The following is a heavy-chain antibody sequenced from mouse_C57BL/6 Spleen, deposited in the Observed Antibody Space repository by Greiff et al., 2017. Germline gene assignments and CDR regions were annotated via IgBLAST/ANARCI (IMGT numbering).Heavy chain of an antibody. V-gene: IGHV1-12*01. J-gene: IGHJ2*01. CDR1: GYTFTSYG. Sequence: LQESGAGLVRPGASVKLSCAASGYTFTSYGMHWVQQTPRQGLEWIGDIYPGSGNTYYTETLKGKSTLTVDKATSTAFVQLSSLTSDDSAIYYCGSYEYVPFAYWGQGTTLTVSS. CDR2: IYPGSGNT. D-gene: IGHD2-4*01. CDR3: GSYEYVPFAY.